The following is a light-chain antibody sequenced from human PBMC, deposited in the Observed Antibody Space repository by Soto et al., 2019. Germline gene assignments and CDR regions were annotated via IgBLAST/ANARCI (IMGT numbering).Light chain of an antibody. J-gene: IGKJ1*01. CDR2: KAS. CDR3: QQYNSYWT. CDR1: QSISSW. V-gene: IGKV1-5*03. Sequence: DIQITQSPSTLSASVGDSVPITCRASQSISSWLAWYQQKPGTAPKLLFYKASSLESGVPSMFSGSGSGTEFTLTISSLQPDDFATYYCQQYNSYWTFGQGTKVDIK.